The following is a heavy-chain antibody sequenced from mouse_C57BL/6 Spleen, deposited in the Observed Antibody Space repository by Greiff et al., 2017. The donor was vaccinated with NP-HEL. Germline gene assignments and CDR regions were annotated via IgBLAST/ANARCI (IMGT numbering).Heavy chain of an antibody. J-gene: IGHJ2*01. CDR3: ARGYYDYDRFDY. D-gene: IGHD2-4*01. V-gene: IGHV1-69*01. Sequence: VQLQQSGAELVMPGASVKLSCKASGYTFTSYWMHWVKQRPGQGLEWIGEIDPSDSYTNYNQKFKGKSTLTVDKSSSTAYMQLSSLTSEDSAVYYCARGYYDYDRFDYWGQGTTLTVSS. CDR1: GYTFTSYW. CDR2: IDPSDSYT.